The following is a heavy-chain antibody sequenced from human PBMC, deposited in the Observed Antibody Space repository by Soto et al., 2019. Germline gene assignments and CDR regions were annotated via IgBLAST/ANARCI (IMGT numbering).Heavy chain of an antibody. D-gene: IGHD4-4*01. V-gene: IGHV3-21*01. CDR3: ARSVGNYGNP. J-gene: IGHJ5*02. Sequence: EVQLVESGGGLVKPGGSLRLSCEASGFTFSSYSMNWVRQAPGKGLEWVSSISSSSSYIYYADSVKGRFTISRDNAKNSLYLQMNSLRAEDTAVYYCARSVGNYGNPWGQGTLVTVSS. CDR2: ISSSSSYI. CDR1: GFTFSSYS.